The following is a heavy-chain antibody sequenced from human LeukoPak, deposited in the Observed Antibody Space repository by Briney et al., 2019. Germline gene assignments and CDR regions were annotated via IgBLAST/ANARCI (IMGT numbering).Heavy chain of an antibody. Sequence: TPSETLSLTCAVYGGSFSGYYWSRIRQPPGKGLEWIGEINHSGSTNYNPSLKSRVTISVDTSKNQFSLKLSSVTAADTAVYYCARVRSPRAGIPFDYWGQGTLVTVSS. CDR2: INHSGST. V-gene: IGHV4-34*01. CDR1: GGSFSGYY. D-gene: IGHD1-1*01. J-gene: IGHJ4*02. CDR3: ARVRSPRAGIPFDY.